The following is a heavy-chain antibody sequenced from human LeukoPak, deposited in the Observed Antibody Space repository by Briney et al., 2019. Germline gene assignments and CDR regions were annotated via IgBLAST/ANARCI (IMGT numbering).Heavy chain of an antibody. CDR3: ARTLIDYYDSCGYPYFDY. Sequence: PGRSLRLSCAASGFTFSDYYMSWIRQAPGKGLEWVSHISSSGDTKYYAAFVKGRFTISRDTAKNSLYLQMNSLRAEDTAVYYCARTLIDYYDSCGYPYFDYWGQGTLVTVSS. CDR2: ISSSGDTK. V-gene: IGHV3-11*04. J-gene: IGHJ4*02. CDR1: GFTFSDYY. D-gene: IGHD3-22*01.